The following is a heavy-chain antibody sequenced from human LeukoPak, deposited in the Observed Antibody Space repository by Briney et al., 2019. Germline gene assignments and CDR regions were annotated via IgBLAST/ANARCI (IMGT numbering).Heavy chain of an antibody. CDR3: ASIPYYDFWSGKTSN. D-gene: IGHD3-3*01. CDR1: GGSISSYY. J-gene: IGHJ4*02. CDR2: IYYSGST. Sequence: SETLSLXCTVSGGSISSYYWSWIRQPPGKGLEWIGYIYYSGSTNYNPSLKSRVTISVDTSKNQFSLKLSSVTAADTAVYYCASIPYYDFWSGKTSNWGQGTLVTVSS. V-gene: IGHV4-59*01.